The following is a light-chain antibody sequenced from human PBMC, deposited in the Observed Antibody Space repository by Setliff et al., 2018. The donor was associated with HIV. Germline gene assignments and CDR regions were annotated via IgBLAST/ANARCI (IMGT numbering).Light chain of an antibody. Sequence: QSVLTQPPSVSAAPRQKVTISCFGSTSNIENNYVSWYQQFPGTAPKLLIYDNNKRPSGIPDRFSGSTSGTSATLGITGLQTGDEADYYCGTWDSSLSAVVFGGGTKVTVL. CDR1: TSNIENNY. CDR3: GTWDSSLSAVV. V-gene: IGLV1-51*01. J-gene: IGLJ2*01. CDR2: DNN.